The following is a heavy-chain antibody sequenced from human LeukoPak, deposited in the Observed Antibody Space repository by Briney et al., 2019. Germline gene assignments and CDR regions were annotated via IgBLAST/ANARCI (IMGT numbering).Heavy chain of an antibody. V-gene: IGHV3-74*01. D-gene: IGHD2-15*01. CDR2: INSDGGST. CDR3: ARDRCSGGSCYSGDSYFDY. CDR1: GFTFSSYW. J-gene: IGHJ4*02. Sequence: GGSLRLSCAASGFTFSSYWMHWVRQAPGKGLVWVSRINSDGGSTSYADSVKGRFTISRDNAKNTLYLQMNSLRAEDTAVYYCARDRCSGGSCYSGDSYFDYRGQGTLVTVSS.